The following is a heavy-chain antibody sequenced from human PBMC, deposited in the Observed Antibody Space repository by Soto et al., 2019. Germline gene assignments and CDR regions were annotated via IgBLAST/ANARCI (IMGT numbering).Heavy chain of an antibody. J-gene: IGHJ6*02. Sequence: PGGSLRLSCAASGFTFTGHWVHWVRQAPGMGLVWVSRINGDGSSEHYADSVKGRFTISRDNSKSTLYLQMNSLRAEDTAMYLGAREFPQVAGGMDVWGQGTTVTVSS. V-gene: IGHV3-74*01. CDR2: INGDGSSE. D-gene: IGHD2-15*01. CDR3: AREFPQVAGGMDV. CDR1: GFTFTGHW.